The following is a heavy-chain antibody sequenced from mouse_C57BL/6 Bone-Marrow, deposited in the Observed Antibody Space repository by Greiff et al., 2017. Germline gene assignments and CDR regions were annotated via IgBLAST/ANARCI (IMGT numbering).Heavy chain of an antibody. J-gene: IGHJ2*01. V-gene: IGHV1-64*01. CDR1: GYTFTSYW. D-gene: IGHD3-3*01. CDR3: ARLGLGNYFDY. Sequence: QVQLQQSGAELVKPGASVKLSCKASGYTFTSYWMLWVKQRPGQGLEWIGMIHPNSGSTNYNEKFKSKATLTVDKSSSTAYMQLSSLTSEDSAVYYCARLGLGNYFDYWGQGTTLTVSS. CDR2: IHPNSGST.